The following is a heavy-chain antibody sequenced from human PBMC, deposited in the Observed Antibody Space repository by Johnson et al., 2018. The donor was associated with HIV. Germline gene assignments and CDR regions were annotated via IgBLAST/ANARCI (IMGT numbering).Heavy chain of an antibody. CDR3: AKGVASTTVAAFDI. V-gene: IGHV3-7*05. J-gene: IGHJ3*02. D-gene: IGHD4-17*01. CDR2: IKQDGSEK. Sequence: EVQLVESGGGLVQPGGSLRLSCAASGFTFSRYCMNWVRQTPGKGLEWVANIKQDGSEKYYVDSVKGRFSISRDNAKNSLYLQMNSLRAEDTALYYCAKGVASTTVAAFDIWGPGTMVTVSS. CDR1: GFTFSRYC.